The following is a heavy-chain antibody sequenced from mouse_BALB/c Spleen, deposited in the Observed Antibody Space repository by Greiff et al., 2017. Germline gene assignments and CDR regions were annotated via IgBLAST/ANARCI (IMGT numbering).Heavy chain of an antibody. D-gene: IGHD2-1*01. Sequence: EVKLVESGPSLVKPSQTLSLTCSVTGDSITSGYWNWIRKFPGNKLEYMGYISYSGSTYYNPSLKSRISITRDTSKNQYYLQLNSVTTEDTATYYCAREEVYGNYEEIDYYAMDYWGQGTSVTVSS. CDR2: ISYSGST. CDR3: AREEVYGNYEEIDYYAMDY. J-gene: IGHJ4*01. V-gene: IGHV3-8*02. CDR1: GDSITSGY.